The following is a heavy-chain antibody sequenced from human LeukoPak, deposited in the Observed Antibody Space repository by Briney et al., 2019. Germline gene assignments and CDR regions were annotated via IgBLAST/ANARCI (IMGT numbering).Heavy chain of an antibody. V-gene: IGHV4-34*01. CDR3: ARGHRGPYYFDY. J-gene: IGHJ4*02. D-gene: IGHD3-16*02. Sequence: SETLSLTCAAYGGSFSGYYWSWIRQPPGKGLEWIGEINHSGSTNYNPSLKSRVTISVDTSKNQFSLKLSSVTAADTAVYYCARGHRGPYYFDYWGQGTLVTVSS. CDR1: GGSFSGYY. CDR2: INHSGST.